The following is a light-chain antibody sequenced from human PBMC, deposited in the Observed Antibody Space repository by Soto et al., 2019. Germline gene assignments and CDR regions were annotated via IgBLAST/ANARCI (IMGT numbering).Light chain of an antibody. CDR3: SSYTSSSTLV. J-gene: IGLJ2*01. CDR2: DVS. Sequence: QSVLTQPASVSGSPGQSITISCTGTSSDVGGHNYVSWYQQHPGKAPKLMIYDVSNRPSGVSNRFSGSKSGNTASLTISVLQAEDEADYYCSSYTSSSTLVFGGGTKLTVL. V-gene: IGLV2-14*03. CDR1: SSDVGGHNY.